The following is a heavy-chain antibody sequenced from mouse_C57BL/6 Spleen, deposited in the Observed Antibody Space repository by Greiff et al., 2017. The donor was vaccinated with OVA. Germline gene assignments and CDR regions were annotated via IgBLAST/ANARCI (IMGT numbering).Heavy chain of an antibody. Sequence: QVQLQQPGTELVKPGASVKLSCKASGYTFTSYWMHWVKQRPGQGLEWIGNINPSNGGTNYNEKFKSKATLTVDKSSSTAYMQLSSLTSEDSAVYYCAKERTGPYDYDGGPAYWGQGTLVTVSA. V-gene: IGHV1-53*01. CDR2: INPSNGGT. CDR1: GYTFTSYW. D-gene: IGHD2-4*01. CDR3: AKERTGPYDYDGGPAY. J-gene: IGHJ3*01.